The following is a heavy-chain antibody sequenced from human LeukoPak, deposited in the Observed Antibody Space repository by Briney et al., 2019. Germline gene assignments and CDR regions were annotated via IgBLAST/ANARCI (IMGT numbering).Heavy chain of an antibody. CDR1: GFTFSSYS. CDR3: ARDGAVLLWFGESAGGNFDY. Sequence: PGGSLRLSCAASGFTFSSYSMNWVRQAPGKGLEWVSYISSSSTIYYADSVKGRFTISRDNAKNSLYLQMNSLRAEDTAVYYCARDGAVLLWFGESAGGNFDYWGQGTLVTVSS. CDR2: ISSSSTI. J-gene: IGHJ4*02. V-gene: IGHV3-48*01. D-gene: IGHD3-10*01.